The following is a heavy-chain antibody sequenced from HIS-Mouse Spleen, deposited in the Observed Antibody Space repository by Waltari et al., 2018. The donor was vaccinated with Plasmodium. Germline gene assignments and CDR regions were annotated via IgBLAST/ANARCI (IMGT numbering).Heavy chain of an antibody. Sequence: QVQLQQWGAGLLKPSETLSLTCAVYGGSFSGYYCSWIRQPPGKGLEWIGEINHSGSTNYNPSLKSRVTISVDTSKNQFSLKLSSVTAADTAVYYCARAYYDFWSGYRFDYWGQGTLVTVSS. V-gene: IGHV4-34*01. CDR3: ARAYYDFWSGYRFDY. J-gene: IGHJ4*02. CDR1: GGSFSGYY. CDR2: INHSGST. D-gene: IGHD3-3*01.